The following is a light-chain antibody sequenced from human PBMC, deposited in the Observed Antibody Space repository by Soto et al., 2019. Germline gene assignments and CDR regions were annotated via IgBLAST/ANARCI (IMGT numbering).Light chain of an antibody. CDR3: QQYGSSPRT. V-gene: IGKV3-20*01. CDR1: QSVSSSY. J-gene: IGKJ2*01. CDR2: DAS. Sequence: EIVLTQSPGTLSLSPGERATLSCRASQSVSSSYLAWYQQKPGQAPRVLIYDASSRATGVPDRFSGSGSGTDFTLPISRLEPEDFAVYYCQQYGSSPRTFGQGTKLEIK.